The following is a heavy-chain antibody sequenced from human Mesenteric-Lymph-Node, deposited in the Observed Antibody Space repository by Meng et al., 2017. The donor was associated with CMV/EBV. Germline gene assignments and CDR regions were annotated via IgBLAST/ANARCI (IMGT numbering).Heavy chain of an antibody. D-gene: IGHD3-16*01. CDR2: IYWDDDE. J-gene: IGHJ4*02. V-gene: IGHV2-5*02. CDR1: GFSLSTSGGG. CDR3: AHEPSPGGEFDY. Sequence: CTFSGFSLSTSGGGVGWIRQPPGKALEWLALIYWDDDERYSPSLKSRLTITKDTSKNQVVLTMTNMDPVDTATYYCAHEPSPGGEFDYWGQGTLVTVSS.